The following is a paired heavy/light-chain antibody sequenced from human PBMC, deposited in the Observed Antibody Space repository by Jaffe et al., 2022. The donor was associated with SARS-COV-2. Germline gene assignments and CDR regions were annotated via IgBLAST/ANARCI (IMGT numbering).Heavy chain of an antibody. J-gene: IGHJ6*03. CDR3: ARGIVVVTVNRKTYDYYYMDV. Sequence: QVQLQQWGAGLLKPSETLSLTCAVYGGSFSGYYWSWIRQPPGKGLEWIGEINHSGSTNYNPSLKSRVTISVDTSKNQFSLKLSSVTAADTAVYYCARGIVVVTVNRKTYDYYYMDVWGKGTTVTVSS. CDR1: GGSFSGYY. D-gene: IGHD2-21*02. V-gene: IGHV4-34*01. CDR2: INHSGST.
Light chain of an antibody. CDR3: QQYGSSPKT. Sequence: EIVLTQSPGTLSLSPGERATLSCRASQSVSSSYLAWYQQKPGQAPRLLIYGASSRATGIPDRFSGSGSGTDFTLTISRLEPEDFAVYYCQQYGSSPKTFGQGTKLEIK. CDR2: GAS. V-gene: IGKV3-20*01. CDR1: QSVSSSY. J-gene: IGKJ2*01.